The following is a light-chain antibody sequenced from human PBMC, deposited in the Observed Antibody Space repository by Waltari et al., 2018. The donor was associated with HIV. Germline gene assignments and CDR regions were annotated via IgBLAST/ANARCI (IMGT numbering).Light chain of an antibody. V-gene: IGKV1-39*01. J-gene: IGKJ2*01. CDR2: RPS. CDR3: QQSYTSPHT. Sequence: DIQMTQSPSSLSASVGDGVTITCRASQSIIRYLNWYQQKPGEAPKLLIHRPSSLQRGVPSRFSGSGSGTEFTLTISGLQFEDSATYYCQQSYTSPHTFGQGTNVEIK. CDR1: QSIIRY.